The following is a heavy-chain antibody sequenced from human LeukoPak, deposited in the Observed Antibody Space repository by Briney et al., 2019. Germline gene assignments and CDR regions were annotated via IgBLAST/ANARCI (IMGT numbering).Heavy chain of an antibody. V-gene: IGHV3-23*01. CDR1: GFTFSSYV. CDR2: ISGSGSSI. Sequence: GGSLRLSCAASGFTFSSYVMSWVRQAPGKGLEWVSGISGSGSSIYYADSVKGRFTISRDNSKSTLHLQMNSPRVEDTAVYYCAKGGYGSTFDYWGQGTLVTVSS. D-gene: IGHD3-10*01. CDR3: AKGGYGSTFDY. J-gene: IGHJ4*02.